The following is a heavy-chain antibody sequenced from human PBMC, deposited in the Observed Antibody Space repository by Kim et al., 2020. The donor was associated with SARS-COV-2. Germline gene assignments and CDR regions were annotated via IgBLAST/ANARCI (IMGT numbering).Heavy chain of an antibody. Sequence: SETLSHTCTVSGGSISSSSYYWGWIRQPPGKGLEWIGSIYYSGSTYYNPSLKSRVTISVDTSKNQFSLKLSSVTAADTAVYYCARPKYYDILTGYRDAFDIWGQGTMVTVSS. CDR3: ARPKYYDILTGYRDAFDI. J-gene: IGHJ3*02. D-gene: IGHD3-9*01. V-gene: IGHV4-39*07. CDR1: GGSISSSSYY. CDR2: IYYSGST.